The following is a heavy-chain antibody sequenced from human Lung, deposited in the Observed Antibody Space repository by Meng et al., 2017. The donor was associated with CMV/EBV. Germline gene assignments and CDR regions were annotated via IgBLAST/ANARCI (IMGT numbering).Heavy chain of an antibody. CDR2: ISSSTTVI. CDR3: ARDQDGGFGMDV. V-gene: IGHV3-21*01. J-gene: IGHJ6*02. CDR1: GFTFTRYN. Sequence: GESXKISCVVSGFTFTRYNMNWVRQAPGKGLEWVSSISSSTTVIYYVDSVRGRFTISRDNAKRSLYLRMSNLRAEDTAIYYCARDQDGGFGMDVWGQGTTVTFSS.